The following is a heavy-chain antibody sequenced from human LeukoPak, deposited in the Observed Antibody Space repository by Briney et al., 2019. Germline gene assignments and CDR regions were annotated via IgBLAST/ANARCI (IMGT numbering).Heavy chain of an antibody. CDR3: ARSYGSGRGGGPLFDY. CDR2: IYYSGST. CDR1: GGSISSYY. V-gene: IGHV4-59*01. J-gene: IGHJ4*02. D-gene: IGHD3-10*01. Sequence: SETLSLICTVSGGSISSYYWSWIRQPPGKGLEWIGYIYYSGSTNYNPSLKSRVTISVDTSKNQFSLKLSSVTAADTAVYYCARSYGSGRGGGPLFDYWGQGTLVTVSS.